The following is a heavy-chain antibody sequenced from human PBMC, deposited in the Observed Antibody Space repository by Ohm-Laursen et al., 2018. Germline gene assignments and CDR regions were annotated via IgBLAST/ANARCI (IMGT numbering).Heavy chain of an antibody. Sequence: ASVKVSCKASGYTFTGYYMHWVRQAPGQGLEWMGWINPNSGGTNYAQKFQGRVTMTRDTSISTAYMELSRLRSDDTAVYYCARTQPYYYDSGGYYPLGYWGQGTLVTVSS. V-gene: IGHV1-2*02. D-gene: IGHD3-22*01. CDR2: INPNSGGT. J-gene: IGHJ4*02. CDR3: ARTQPYYYDSGGYYPLGY. CDR1: GYTFTGYY.